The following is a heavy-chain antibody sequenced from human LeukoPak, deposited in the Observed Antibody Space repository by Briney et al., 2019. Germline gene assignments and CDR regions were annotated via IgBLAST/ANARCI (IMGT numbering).Heavy chain of an antibody. Sequence: GGSLRLSCAASGFTFSSYEMNWVRQAPGKGLEWVSYISSSGSTIYYADSVKGRFTISRDNSKNTLYLQMNSLRAEDTAVYYCAKASYSSSFSGMDVWGKGTTVTVSS. CDR3: AKASYSSSFSGMDV. CDR2: ISSSGSTI. V-gene: IGHV3-48*03. J-gene: IGHJ6*04. CDR1: GFTFSSYE. D-gene: IGHD6-6*01.